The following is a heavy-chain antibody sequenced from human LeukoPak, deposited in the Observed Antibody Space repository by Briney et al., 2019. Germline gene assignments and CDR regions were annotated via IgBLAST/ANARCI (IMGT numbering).Heavy chain of an antibody. D-gene: IGHD2-2*01. CDR1: GFTFSSYA. CDR3: AKDALDCSSTSCYWHYYYYMDV. Sequence: GGSLRLSCAASGFTFSSYAMSWVRQAPGKGLEWVSAISGSGGSTYYADSVKGRFTISRDNSKHTLYLQMNSLRAEDTAVYYCAKDALDCSSTSCYWHYYYYMDVWGKGTTVTVSS. J-gene: IGHJ6*03. CDR2: ISGSGGST. V-gene: IGHV3-23*01.